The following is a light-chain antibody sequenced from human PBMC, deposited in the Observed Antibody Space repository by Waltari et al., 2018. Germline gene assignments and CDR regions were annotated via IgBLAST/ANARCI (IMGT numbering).Light chain of an antibody. J-gene: IGKJ3*01. CDR2: AAS. CDR1: QDINNY. CDR3: QNYNSVPLFT. Sequence: DLQMTKYPSSLSASVGHRVTITCRAKQDINNYLAWYQQKPGQIPKLLISAASTLQSGVPARFSGSGSGTDFTLTISSLQPEDVATYYYQNYNSVPLFTFGPGTKVDI. V-gene: IGKV1-27*01.